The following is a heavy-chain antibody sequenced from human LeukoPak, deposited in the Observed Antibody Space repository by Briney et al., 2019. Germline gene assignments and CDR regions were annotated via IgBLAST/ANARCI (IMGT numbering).Heavy chain of an antibody. CDR2: IYTSGST. D-gene: IGHD6-19*01. Sequence: SSETLSLTCTVSGGSISSYYWSWIRQPAGKGLEWIGRIYTSGSTNYNPSLKSRVTMSVDTSKNQFSLKLSSVTAADTAVYYCARVLYLSSGWYQDYYYYYYMDVWGKGTTVTVSS. CDR3: ARVLYLSSGWYQDYYYYYYMDV. J-gene: IGHJ6*03. CDR1: GGSISSYY. V-gene: IGHV4-4*07.